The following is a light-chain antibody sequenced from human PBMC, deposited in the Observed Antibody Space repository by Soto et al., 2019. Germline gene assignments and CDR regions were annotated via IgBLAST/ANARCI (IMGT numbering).Light chain of an antibody. CDR3: QQRSNWPPIT. V-gene: IGKV3D-20*02. CDR1: QSLSGNY. CDR2: RAS. J-gene: IGKJ5*01. Sequence: NVLTQSPGTLSLSPGQRATLSCRASQSLSGNYLAWYQQKPGQAPRVLICRASIRATGISDRFSGSGSGTDFTLTISRLEPEDFAVYYCQQRSNWPPITFGQGTRLEIK.